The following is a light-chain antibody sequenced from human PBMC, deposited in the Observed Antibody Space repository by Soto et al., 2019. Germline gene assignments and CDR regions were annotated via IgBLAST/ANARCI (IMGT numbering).Light chain of an antibody. J-gene: IGKJ1*01. CDR2: GAS. CDR1: QSVSSSY. V-gene: IGKV3-20*01. CDR3: QQYGSSGT. Sequence: EIVLTQSPGTLSLSPGERATLSFRASQSVSSSYLGWYQQKPGQAPRLLIYGASSRATGIPDRFSGTGSETDFTLTISRLEPEDFAVYYCQQYGSSGTFGQGTKVDIK.